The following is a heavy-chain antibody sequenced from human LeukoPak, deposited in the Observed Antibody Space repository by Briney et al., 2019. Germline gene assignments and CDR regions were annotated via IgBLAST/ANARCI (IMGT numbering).Heavy chain of an antibody. J-gene: IGHJ4*02. V-gene: IGHV3-66*02. D-gene: IGHD6-19*01. CDR1: GFTVNSNY. CDR2: IYSDGNT. Sequence: GGSLRLSCAASGFTVNSNYMSWVRQAPGRGLEWVSIIYSDGNTYYADSVRGRFTISRDNSKNTLYLQMNSLRADNTAVYYCARGLRIAVAGNIDYWGQGTLVTVSS. CDR3: ARGLRIAVAGNIDY.